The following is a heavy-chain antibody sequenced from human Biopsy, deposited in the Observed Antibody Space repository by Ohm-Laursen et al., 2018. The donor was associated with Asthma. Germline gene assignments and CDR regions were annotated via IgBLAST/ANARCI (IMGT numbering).Heavy chain of an antibody. CDR2: IYYSGST. CDR1: YGSITSGGYY. CDR3: ARLNYYDSSGKYLDS. D-gene: IGHD3-22*01. J-gene: IGHJ4*02. Sequence: TLSLTCTVSYGSITSGGYYWTWIRQHPGKGLEWIGFIYYSGSTYYNPSLKSRVSISIDTSKNQFSLKLSSVTAADTAVYYCARLNYYDSSGKYLDSWGQGTLVTVSS. V-gene: IGHV4-31*03.